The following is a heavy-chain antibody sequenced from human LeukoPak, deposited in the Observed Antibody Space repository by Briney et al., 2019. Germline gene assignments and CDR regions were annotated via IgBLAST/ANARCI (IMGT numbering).Heavy chain of an antibody. CDR1: GFTVSSNY. CDR2: IYSGGST. J-gene: IGHJ4*02. CDR3: ARDDSGWLTYYFDY. D-gene: IGHD6-19*01. Sequence: GRSLRLSCAASGFTVSSNYMSWVRQAPGKGLEWVSVIYSGGSTYYADSVKGRFTISRDNSKNTLYLQMNSLRAEDTAVYYCARDDSGWLTYYFDYGGQGTLVTVSS. V-gene: IGHV3-66*01.